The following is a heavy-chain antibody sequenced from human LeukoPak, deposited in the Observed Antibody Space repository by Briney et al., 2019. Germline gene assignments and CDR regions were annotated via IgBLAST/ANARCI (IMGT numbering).Heavy chain of an antibody. CDR1: GGTFSSYA. Sequence: WASVKVSCKASGGTFSSYAISWVRQAPGQGLEWMGGIIPIFGTASYAQKFQGRVTITADESTSTAYMELSSLRSEDTAVYYCARDWGSEGYYFDYWGQGTLVTVSS. CDR2: IIPIFGTA. V-gene: IGHV1-69*01. CDR3: ARDWGSEGYYFDY. D-gene: IGHD3-16*01. J-gene: IGHJ4*02.